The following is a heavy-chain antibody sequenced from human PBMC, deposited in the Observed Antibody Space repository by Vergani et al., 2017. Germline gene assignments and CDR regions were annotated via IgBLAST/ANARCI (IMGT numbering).Heavy chain of an antibody. V-gene: IGHV3-9*01. J-gene: IGHJ4*02. D-gene: IGHD6-13*01. CDR2: ISWNSGRI. Sequence: EVQLVESGGGLVQPGRSLRLSCAASGISFDDYDMHWVRQAPGKGLEWVSGISWNSGRIVYADSVKGRFTISRDNAKNSLYLQMNSPRAEDTALYYCARSSSWYIYFDYWGQGTRVTVSS. CDR3: ARSSSWYIYFDY. CDR1: GISFDDYD.